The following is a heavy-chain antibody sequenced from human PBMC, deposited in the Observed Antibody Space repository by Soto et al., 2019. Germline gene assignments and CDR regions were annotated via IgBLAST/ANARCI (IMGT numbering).Heavy chain of an antibody. Sequence: EVQLVESGGGLVQPGGSLRLSCAASGFTFSSYSMNWVRQAPGKGLEWVSYISSSSSTIYYADSVKGRFTISRDNAKNSLYLQMNSLRDEDTAVYYCASLAGSIAARQNWFDPWGQGTLVTVSS. CDR2: ISSSSSTI. J-gene: IGHJ5*02. D-gene: IGHD6-6*01. CDR3: ASLAGSIAARQNWFDP. V-gene: IGHV3-48*02. CDR1: GFTFSSYS.